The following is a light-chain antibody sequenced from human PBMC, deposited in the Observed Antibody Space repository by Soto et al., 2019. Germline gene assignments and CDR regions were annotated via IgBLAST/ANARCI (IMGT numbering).Light chain of an antibody. J-gene: IGLJ2*01. CDR1: SSDVGGYNY. V-gene: IGLV2-14*01. CDR3: SSYSTSDTLVI. CDR2: EVS. Sequence: QSALTQPASVSGSPGQSITISCTGTSSDVGGYNYVSWYQQHPGNAPKFLIYEVSSRPSGISSRFSGSKSGNTASLTISGLLAEDEADYYCSSYSTSDTLVIFGGGPKLTVL.